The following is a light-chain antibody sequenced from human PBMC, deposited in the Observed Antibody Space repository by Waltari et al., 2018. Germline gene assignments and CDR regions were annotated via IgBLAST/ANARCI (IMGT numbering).Light chain of an antibody. Sequence: QSALTQSASVSGSPGQSITISCIGTSSDVGVYNYVSWYQQHPGKPPKLMIYDVSNRPSGVSSRFSGSKSGNTASLTISGLQAEDEADYYCSSYSSSTTPLIFGGGTKLTVL. CDR3: SSYSSSTTPLI. CDR2: DVS. V-gene: IGLV2-14*03. J-gene: IGLJ2*01. CDR1: SSDVGVYNY.